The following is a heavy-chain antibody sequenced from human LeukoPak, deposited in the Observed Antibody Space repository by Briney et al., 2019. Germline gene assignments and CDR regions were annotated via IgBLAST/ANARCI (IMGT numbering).Heavy chain of an antibody. J-gene: IGHJ3*02. CDR3: ASSGGDYDFWSGYCSGPGAFDI. CDR2: IIPIFGTA. Sequence: GASVKVSCKASGGTFSSYAISWVRQAPGQGLEWMGRIIPIFGTANYAQKFQGRVTITTDESTSTAYMELSSLRSEDTAVYYCASSGGDYDFWSGYCSGPGAFDIWGQGTMVTVSS. D-gene: IGHD3-3*01. CDR1: GGTFSSYA. V-gene: IGHV1-69*05.